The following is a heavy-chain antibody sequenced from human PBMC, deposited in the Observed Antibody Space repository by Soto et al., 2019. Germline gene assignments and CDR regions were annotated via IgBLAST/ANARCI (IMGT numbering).Heavy chain of an antibody. D-gene: IGHD1-26*01. Sequence: QVQLQESGPGLVKPSETLSLTCAISGVSIHNSHSFWGWIRQSPGKGLEFIGNVYYSGGAHYNPSLKSRVTRSVDTAKNQVSLRVHSVTAADTAVYYCGRVVEGATRHTDFDSWGQGTLVTVSS. J-gene: IGHJ5*01. CDR2: VYYSGGA. V-gene: IGHV4-39*01. CDR1: GVSIHNSHSF. CDR3: GRVVEGATRHTDFDS.